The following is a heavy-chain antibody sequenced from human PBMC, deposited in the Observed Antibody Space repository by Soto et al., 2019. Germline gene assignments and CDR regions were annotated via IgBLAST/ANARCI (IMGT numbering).Heavy chain of an antibody. CDR3: ARVVSRFGDYYGMDV. D-gene: IGHD3-10*01. Sequence: EVQLVESGGGLIQPGGSLRLSCAASGFTVSSNYMSWVRQAPGKGLEWVSVIYSGGSTYYADSVKGRFTISRDNSKNTLYLQMNSLRAEDTAVYYCARVVSRFGDYYGMDVWGQGTTVTVSS. J-gene: IGHJ6*02. CDR1: GFTVSSNY. CDR2: IYSGGST. V-gene: IGHV3-53*01.